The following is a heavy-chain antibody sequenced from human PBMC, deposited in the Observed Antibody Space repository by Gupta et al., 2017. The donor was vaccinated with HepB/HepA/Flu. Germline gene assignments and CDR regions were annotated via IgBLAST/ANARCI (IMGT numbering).Heavy chain of an antibody. V-gene: IGHV4-39*01. J-gene: IGHJ4*02. CDR3: ARSTVTNYFDY. CDR1: GGSISSRDHY. D-gene: IGHD4-17*01. Sequence: QLQLQESGPGLVTPSETLSLTCTVSGGSISSRDHYWGWIRQPPGKGLEWLGSIYYSGSTYYNPSLKNRVFTSVDTSKNEFSLILYPVTAADTAVYFCARSTVTNYFDYWGQGALVTVSS. CDR2: IYYSGST.